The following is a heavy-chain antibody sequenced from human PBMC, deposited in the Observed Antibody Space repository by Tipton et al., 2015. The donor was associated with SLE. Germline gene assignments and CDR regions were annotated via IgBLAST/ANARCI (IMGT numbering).Heavy chain of an antibody. J-gene: IGHJ6*03. CDR2: IYHSGST. CDR1: GGSISSGGYS. D-gene: IGHD6-13*01. Sequence: LRLSCAVSGGSISSGGYSWSWIRQPPGKGLEWIGYIYHSGSTYYNPSLKSRVTISVDRSKNQFSLKLSSVTAADTAVYYCARGRVAAVYYYYYYYMDVWGKGTTVTVSS. V-gene: IGHV4-30-2*01. CDR3: ARGRVAAVYYYYYYYMDV.